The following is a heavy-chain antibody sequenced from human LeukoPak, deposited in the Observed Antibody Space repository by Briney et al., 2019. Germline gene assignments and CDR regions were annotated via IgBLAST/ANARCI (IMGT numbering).Heavy chain of an antibody. D-gene: IGHD3-22*01. J-gene: IGHJ4*02. CDR2: ISRSGATI. CDR1: GFTFSSYS. Sequence: PGGSLRLSCAASGFTFSSYSMNWVRQAPGKGLEWVSFISRSGATIYYTDSVKGRFTISRDNAKNSLYLQMNSLRAEDTAVYYCARDLATYYYDSSGYYDYWGQGTLVTVSS. CDR3: ARDLATYYYDSSGYYDY. V-gene: IGHV3-48*04.